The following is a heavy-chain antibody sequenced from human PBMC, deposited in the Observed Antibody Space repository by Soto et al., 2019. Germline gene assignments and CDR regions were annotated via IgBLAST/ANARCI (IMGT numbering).Heavy chain of an antibody. CDR3: ARGEYGSGSYYNPRYGMDV. Sequence: QVQLVQSGAEVKKPGSSVKVSCKASGGTFSSYAISWVRQAPGQGLEWMGGIIPIFGTANYAQKFQGRVTITADVSTSRDYIELIRLRSEDTAVYYCARGEYGSGSYYNPRYGMDVWGQGTTVTVSS. V-gene: IGHV1-69*12. CDR2: IIPIFGTA. CDR1: GGTFSSYA. J-gene: IGHJ6*02. D-gene: IGHD3-10*01.